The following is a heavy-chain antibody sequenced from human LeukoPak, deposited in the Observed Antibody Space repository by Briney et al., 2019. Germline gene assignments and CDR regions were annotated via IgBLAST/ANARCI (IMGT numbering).Heavy chain of an antibody. V-gene: IGHV1-18*01. Sequence: ASVKVSCKASGYTFTSYGISWVRQAPGQGLEWMGWISAYNGNTNYAQKLQGRVTMTTDTSTSTAYMELRSLRSDDTAVYYCARITYDFWSGYYMPDDPWGQGTLSPSPQ. CDR2: ISAYNGNT. D-gene: IGHD3-3*01. CDR3: ARITYDFWSGYYMPDDP. J-gene: IGHJ5*02. CDR1: GYTFTSYG.